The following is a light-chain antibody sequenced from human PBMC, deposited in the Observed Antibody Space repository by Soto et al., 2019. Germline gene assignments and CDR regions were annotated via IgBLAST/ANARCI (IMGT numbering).Light chain of an antibody. Sequence: DIQMTQSPSTLSASVGARVTITCRASQSIVGWLAWYKQKPGKAPKIMSYKTSSLGSGVPSRFRGGGSGTEFTLSISSLKPDDFETYYCQQYKTSPWTFGQGTKVDIK. CDR1: QSIVGW. J-gene: IGKJ1*01. V-gene: IGKV1-5*03. CDR3: QQYKTSPWT. CDR2: KTS.